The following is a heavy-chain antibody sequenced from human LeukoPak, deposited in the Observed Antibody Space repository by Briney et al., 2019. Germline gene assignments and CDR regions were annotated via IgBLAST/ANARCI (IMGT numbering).Heavy chain of an antibody. CDR3: ARDSMTTVTTYTFGDY. V-gene: IGHV3-64*01. Sequence: GVSLRLSCAASGFTFSSYAMHWVRQAPGKGLEYVSSISTNGGSTYYANSVKGRFTIYRDNSKDMLYLQMGSLRAEDMAVYYCARDSMTTVTTYTFGDYWGQGTLVTVSS. D-gene: IGHD4-17*01. CDR2: ISTNGGST. J-gene: IGHJ4*02. CDR1: GFTFSSYA.